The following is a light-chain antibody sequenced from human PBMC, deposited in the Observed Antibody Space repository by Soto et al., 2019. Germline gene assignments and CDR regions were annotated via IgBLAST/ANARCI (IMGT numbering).Light chain of an antibody. J-gene: IGLJ1*01. CDR2: GNS. Sequence: QSVLTQPPSVSGAPGQRVTISCTGISSNIGAGYDVHWYHQLPGTAPKLLIYGNSNRPSGVPDRFSGSKSGTSASLAITGLQAEDEADYYCQSYDSSLSGYVFGTGTKVTVL. V-gene: IGLV1-40*01. CDR1: SSNIGAGYD. CDR3: QSYDSSLSGYV.